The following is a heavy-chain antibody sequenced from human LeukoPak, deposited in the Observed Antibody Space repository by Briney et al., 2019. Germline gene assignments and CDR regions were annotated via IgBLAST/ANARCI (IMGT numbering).Heavy chain of an antibody. CDR1: GGSISSYY. D-gene: IGHD3-22*01. CDR3: ARGDSSGYYYWYFDL. CDR2: IYYSGST. Sequence: SETLSLTCTVSGGSISSYYWSWIRQPPGKGLEWLGYIYYSGSTNYNPSLKSRVTISVDTSKNQFSLKLSSVTAADTAVYYCARGDSSGYYYWYFDLWGRGTLVTVSS. J-gene: IGHJ2*01. V-gene: IGHV4-59*01.